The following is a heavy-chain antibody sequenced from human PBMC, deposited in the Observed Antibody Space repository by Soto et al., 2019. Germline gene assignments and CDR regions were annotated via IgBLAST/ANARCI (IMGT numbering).Heavy chain of an antibody. Sequence: QVQLVQSGAEVKKPGSSVKVSCKASGGTFSSYAISWVRQAPGQGLEWMGGIIPIFGTANYAQKFQGRVTITADEYTSTDYLELSILRSEDTAVYYCVRDRVPPHIVVVIYAFDIWGQGTMVTVSS. D-gene: IGHD2-21*01. CDR1: GGTFSSYA. V-gene: IGHV1-69*01. J-gene: IGHJ3*02. CDR2: IIPIFGTA. CDR3: VRDRVPPHIVVVIYAFDI.